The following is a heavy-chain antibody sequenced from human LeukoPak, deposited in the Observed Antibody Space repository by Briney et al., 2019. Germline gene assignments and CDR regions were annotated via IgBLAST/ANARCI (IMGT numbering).Heavy chain of an antibody. V-gene: IGHV3-64*01. J-gene: IGHJ6*02. CDR2: ISSNGGST. Sequence: GGSLRLSRAASGFTFSSYAMHWVRQAPGKGLEYVSAISSNGGSTYYANSVKGRFTISRDNSKNTLYLQMGSLRAEDMAVYYCARSLDPRLYYYYGMDVWGQGTTVTVSS. CDR3: ARSLDPRLYYYYGMDV. CDR1: GFTFSSYA.